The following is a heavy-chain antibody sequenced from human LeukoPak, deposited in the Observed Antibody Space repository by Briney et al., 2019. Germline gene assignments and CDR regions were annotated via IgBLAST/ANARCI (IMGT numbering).Heavy chain of an antibody. CDR2: ISAYNGNT. CDR1: GYTFTIYG. V-gene: IGHV1-18*01. J-gene: IGHJ6*03. Sequence: ASVKVSCKASGYTFTIYGISWVRQAPGQGLEWMGWISAYNGNTNYAQKLQGRGTMTTDTSTSTAYMELRSLRSDDTAVYYCARLGYGSGTTYAEDYYYYYMDVWGKGTTVTVSS. CDR3: ARLGYGSGTTYAEDYYYYYMDV. D-gene: IGHD3-10*01.